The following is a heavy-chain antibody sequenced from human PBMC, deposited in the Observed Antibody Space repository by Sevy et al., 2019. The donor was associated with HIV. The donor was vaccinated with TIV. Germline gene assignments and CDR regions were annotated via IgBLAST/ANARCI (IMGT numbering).Heavy chain of an antibody. J-gene: IGHJ5*02. Sequence: SETLSLTCTVSGGSISSYYWSWIRQPPGKGLEWIGYIYYSGSTNYNPSLKSRVTISVDTSKNQFSLKLSSVTAADTAVYYWARFGRDFWSGYYTGGWFDPWGQGTLVTVSS. V-gene: IGHV4-59*01. CDR3: ARFGRDFWSGYYTGGWFDP. CDR1: GGSISSYY. D-gene: IGHD3-3*01. CDR2: IYYSGST.